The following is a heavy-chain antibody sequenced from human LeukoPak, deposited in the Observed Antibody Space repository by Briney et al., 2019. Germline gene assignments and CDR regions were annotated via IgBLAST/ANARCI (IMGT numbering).Heavy chain of an antibody. V-gene: IGHV3-21*01. CDR1: GYTLSSYS. CDR2: ISSSGSYI. D-gene: IGHD3-10*01. Sequence: PGGCLRLSWAASGYTLSSYSMSWVRQAPGKGLEWVSSISSSGSYIYYGDSVKGRFIISRDNAKNSVYLQMNSLRAEDTAVYYCARDRNYLAPSYYYYGMDVWGQGTTVTVSS. J-gene: IGHJ6*02. CDR3: ARDRNYLAPSYYYYGMDV.